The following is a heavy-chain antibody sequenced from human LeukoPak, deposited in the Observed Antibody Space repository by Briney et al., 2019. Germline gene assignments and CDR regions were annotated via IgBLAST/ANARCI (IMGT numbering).Heavy chain of an antibody. J-gene: IGHJ4*02. V-gene: IGHV3-53*01. CDR3: ARAPMTTEDY. Sequence: GGSLRLSCVASGFIVSSNYMSWVRQAPGKGLEWVSVIYSGGGTDYADSVKGRFTISRDRSKNTLYLQMNSLRVEDTAVYYCARAPMTTEDYWGQGTLVTVSS. CDR1: GFIVSSNY. CDR2: IYSGGGT. D-gene: IGHD4-17*01.